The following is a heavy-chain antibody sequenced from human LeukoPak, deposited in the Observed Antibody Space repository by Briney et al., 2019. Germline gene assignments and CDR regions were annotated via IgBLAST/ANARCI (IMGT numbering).Heavy chain of an antibody. Sequence: ASVKVPCKASGYTFTGYYMHWVRQAPGQGLEWMGWINPNSGGTNYAQKFQGRVTMTRDTSISTAYMELSRLRSDDTAVYYCARTALTYSSSWYYFDYWGQGTLVTVSS. CDR2: INPNSGGT. V-gene: IGHV1-2*02. CDR1: GYTFTGYY. CDR3: ARTALTYSSSWYYFDY. D-gene: IGHD6-13*01. J-gene: IGHJ4*02.